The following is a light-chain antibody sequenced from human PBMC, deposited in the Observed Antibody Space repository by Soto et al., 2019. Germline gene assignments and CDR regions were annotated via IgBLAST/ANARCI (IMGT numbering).Light chain of an antibody. CDR3: QQFYTTSYT. J-gene: IGKJ2*01. V-gene: IGKV4-1*01. CDR1: QIVLDRTSNENA. Sequence: DIVLTQSPDSLAVSLGERATITCKSSQIVLDRTSNENAVAWYQHKPGRPPTLLISWASRRESGVPSRFSGGGYDTHFRLSIDSVQTDDVAIYYCQQFYTTSYTFGQGTRLEIK. CDR2: WAS.